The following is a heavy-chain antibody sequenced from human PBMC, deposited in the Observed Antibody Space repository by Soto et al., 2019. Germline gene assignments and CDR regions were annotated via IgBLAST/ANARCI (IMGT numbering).Heavy chain of an antibody. V-gene: IGHV2-5*01. Sequence: QFTLKESGPTLVKPTQTLTLTCTFSGFSLTTGGVGVGWIRQPPGRSLEWLAVISWNEDNRSKPSLENRLTITKDSYKQEVIPTMANTDPVTTATYYCIYRGAYWDYYGLDAWGQGTLVTVSS. CDR3: IYRGAYWDYYGLDA. CDR2: ISWNEDN. CDR1: GFSLTTGGVG. D-gene: IGHD2-21*01. J-gene: IGHJ5*01.